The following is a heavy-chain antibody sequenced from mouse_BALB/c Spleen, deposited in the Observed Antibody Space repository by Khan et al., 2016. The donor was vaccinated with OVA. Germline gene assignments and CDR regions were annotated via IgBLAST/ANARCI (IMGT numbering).Heavy chain of an antibody. CDR3: ARSTYRYAIAY. V-gene: IGHV3-8*02. CDR1: GDSITSGY. J-gene: IGHJ3*01. CDR2: MIYTGYT. Sequence: EVQLQESGPSLVKPSQTLSLTCSVTGDSITSGYWSWIRKFPGNKLEYMGYMIYTGYTDYNPALKSRLAITRHTSKNQYYLQLNSVTTEDTVTDYCARSTYRYAIAYWGQGTLVTVSA. D-gene: IGHD2-14*01.